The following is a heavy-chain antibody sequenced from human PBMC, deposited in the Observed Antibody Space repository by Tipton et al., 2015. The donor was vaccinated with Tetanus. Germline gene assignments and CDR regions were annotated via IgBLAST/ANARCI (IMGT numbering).Heavy chain of an antibody. D-gene: IGHD3-3*01. CDR3: ARANYDFPKKGPFDS. V-gene: IGHV4-39*02. Sequence: TLSLTCNVSGASLSHGFYYWGWIRQPPGKGLEWIATIYYIGSTYYNPSLKSRLTISMDASKNLFSLELSSVTAADSAVYYCARANYDFPKKGPFDSWGQGALVIVSS. CDR1: GASLSHGFYY. J-gene: IGHJ4*02. CDR2: IYYIGST.